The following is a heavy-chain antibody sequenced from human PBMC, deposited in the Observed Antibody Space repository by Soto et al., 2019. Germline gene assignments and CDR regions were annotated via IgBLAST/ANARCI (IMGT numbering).Heavy chain of an antibody. CDR3: ARGTGSYDY. D-gene: IGHD3-10*01. CDR2: IYNSGNT. J-gene: IGHJ4*02. CDR1: GGSISSYY. Sequence: SETLSLTCTVSGGSISSYYWSWIRQPPGKGLEWIGYIYNSGNTNYNPSLKSRVTISVDTSKNQFSLKLTSVTAADTAVYYCARGTGSYDYWGQGTLVTVSS. V-gene: IGHV4-59*12.